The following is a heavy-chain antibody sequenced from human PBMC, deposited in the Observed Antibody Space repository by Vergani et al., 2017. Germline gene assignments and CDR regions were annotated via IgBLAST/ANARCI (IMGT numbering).Heavy chain of an antibody. J-gene: IGHJ4*02. Sequence: QVQLVQSGPEVKKPGASVKVSCRASGYTFTDYYMHWVRQAPGQGLEWMGRINPTSGGTNYAQKFQAWVTMTRDTSISPAYMDLSRLTSDDTAVYYCARGPAGSGWPAPDYWGQGTLVTVSS. CDR3: ARGPAGSGWPAPDY. CDR1: GYTFTDYY. V-gene: IGHV1-2*04. CDR2: INPTSGGT. D-gene: IGHD6-19*01.